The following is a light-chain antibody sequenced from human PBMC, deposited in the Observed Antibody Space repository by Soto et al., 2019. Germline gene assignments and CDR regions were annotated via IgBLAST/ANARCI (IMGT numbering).Light chain of an antibody. CDR2: DAS. J-gene: IGKJ5*01. V-gene: IGKV3-11*01. CDR1: QSVSSS. CDR3: QQSSAWPPSIT. Sequence: EIVLTQSPATLSLSPGERATLSCRASQSVSSSLAWYQQKPGQPPRLLIHDASSRATGIPARFSGSGSGTDFTLTISSLEPEDFALYYCQQSSAWPPSITFGQGTRLEIK.